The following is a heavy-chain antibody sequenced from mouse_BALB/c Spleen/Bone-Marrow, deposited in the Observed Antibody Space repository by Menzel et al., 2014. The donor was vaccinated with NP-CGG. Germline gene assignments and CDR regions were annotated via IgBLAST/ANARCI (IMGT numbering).Heavy chain of an antibody. D-gene: IGHD2-4*01. V-gene: IGHV14-3*02. CDR2: IDPANGNT. J-gene: IGHJ3*01. Sequence: EVQLVESGAELVKPGASVKLSCTASGFNIKDTYMHWVKQRPEQGLEWIGRIDPANGNTKYDPKFQGKATTTADTSSNTAYLQLSSLTSEDTAVYYCASLDDYIYWGQGTLVTVSA. CDR3: ASLDDYIY. CDR1: GFNIKDTY.